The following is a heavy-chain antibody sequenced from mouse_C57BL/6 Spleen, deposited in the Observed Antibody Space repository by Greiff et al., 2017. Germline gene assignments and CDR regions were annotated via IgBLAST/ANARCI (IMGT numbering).Heavy chain of an antibody. CDR1: GYTFTSYR. J-gene: IGHJ4*01. Sequence: QVQLQQPGAELVKPGASVKVSCKASGYTFTSYRMHWVKQRPGQGLEWIGRIHPSDSDTNYNQKFKGKATLTVDNSSSTADMQLSSLTSEDSAVYYCARGGYGSSYYAMDYWGQGTSVTFSS. D-gene: IGHD1-1*01. CDR2: IHPSDSDT. CDR3: ARGGYGSSYYAMDY. V-gene: IGHV1-74*01.